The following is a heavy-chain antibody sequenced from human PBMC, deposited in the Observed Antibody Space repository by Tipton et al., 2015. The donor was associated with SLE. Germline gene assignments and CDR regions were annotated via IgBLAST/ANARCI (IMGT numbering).Heavy chain of an antibody. CDR3: ARNGNCSGGHCVRALFDI. Sequence: TLSLTCTVSGGSISSTTYYWSWIRQPAGRGLEWIGRVFSSGHTNYSPSLKSRVTMSVDTSKNQFSLTLSSVTAADTAVYYCARNGNCSGGHCVRALFDIWGLGTMVTVSS. CDR1: GGSISSTTYY. D-gene: IGHD2-15*01. V-gene: IGHV4-61*02. J-gene: IGHJ3*02. CDR2: VFSSGHT.